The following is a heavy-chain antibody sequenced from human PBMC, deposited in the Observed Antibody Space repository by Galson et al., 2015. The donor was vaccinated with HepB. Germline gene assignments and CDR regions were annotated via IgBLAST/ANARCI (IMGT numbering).Heavy chain of an antibody. V-gene: IGHV3-9*01. Sequence: SLRLSCAASGFTFDDYAMHWVRQAPGKGLEWVSGISWNSGSIGYADSVKGRFTISRDNAKNSLYLQMNSLRAEDTALYYCAKDICPFWLLQCDAFDIWGQGTMVTVSS. CDR2: ISWNSGSI. CDR3: AKDICPFWLLQCDAFDI. D-gene: IGHD3-9*01. CDR1: GFTFDDYA. J-gene: IGHJ3*02.